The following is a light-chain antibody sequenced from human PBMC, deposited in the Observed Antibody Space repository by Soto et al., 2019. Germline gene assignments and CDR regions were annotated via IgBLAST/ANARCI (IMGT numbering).Light chain of an antibody. J-gene: IGKJ1*01. CDR1: QSLFSRSNNKTD. Sequence: IVMTQSPDSLAVSLGVRATIQCKSSQSLFSRSNNKTDLAWYQQKPGQPPKMLIYWASTRESGVPERFSGSGSVTDVTLTVRSLQAEDVAVDYCQLCFHTPWTFGHGTK. CDR2: WAS. CDR3: QLCFHTPWT. V-gene: IGKV4-1*01.